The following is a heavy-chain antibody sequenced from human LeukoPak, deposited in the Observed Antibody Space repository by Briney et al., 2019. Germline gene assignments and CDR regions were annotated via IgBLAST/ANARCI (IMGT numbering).Heavy chain of an antibody. V-gene: IGHV4-39*07. CDR3: ARDVSGYAWFDP. D-gene: IGHD3-22*01. CDR2: IYYSGST. Sequence: SETLSLTCTVSGGSISSSSYYWGWIRQPPGKGLEWIGSIYYSGSTYYNPSLKSRVTISVDTSKNQFSLKLSSVTAADTAVYYCARDVSGYAWFDPWGQGTLVAVSS. J-gene: IGHJ5*02. CDR1: GGSISSSSYY.